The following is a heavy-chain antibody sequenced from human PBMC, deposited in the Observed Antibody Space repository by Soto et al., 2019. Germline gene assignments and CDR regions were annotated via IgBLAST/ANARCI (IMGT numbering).Heavy chain of an antibody. Sequence: EVQLLESGGGLVQPGGSLRLSCVASGFTFNNYGMTWVRQAPGKGLEWVSGTTVSGGETYYADSVRGRFTISRDNSKSTLLLQMNSVRAEDTAVYYCGKGGTGDVGDHWGQGTLVTVSS. CDR1: GFTFNNYG. J-gene: IGHJ4*02. V-gene: IGHV3-23*01. CDR3: GKGGTGDVGDH. D-gene: IGHD3-16*01. CDR2: TTVSGGET.